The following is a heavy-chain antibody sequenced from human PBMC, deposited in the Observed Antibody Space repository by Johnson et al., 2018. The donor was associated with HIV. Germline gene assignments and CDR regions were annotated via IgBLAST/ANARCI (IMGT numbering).Heavy chain of an antibody. CDR2: IWYDGSNK. J-gene: IGHJ3*02. V-gene: IGHV3-33*01. D-gene: IGHD3-22*01. CDR3: ARHYYDSSGYSLDAFDM. Sequence: QVQLVESGGGVVQPGRSLRLSCAASGFIFSSYGMHWVRQAPGKGLEWVAVIWYDGSNKHYADSVKGRFTISRDSSKNTLYLQMNSLRAEDTAMYYCARHYYDSSGYSLDAFDMWGQETMVTVSS. CDR1: GFIFSSYG.